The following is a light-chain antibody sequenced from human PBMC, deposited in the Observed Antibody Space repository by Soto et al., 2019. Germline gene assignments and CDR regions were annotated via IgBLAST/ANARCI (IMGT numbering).Light chain of an antibody. J-gene: IGKJ1*01. Sequence: EIVMTQSPATLSVSPGERATLSCRASQSVSSNLAWYQQKPGQAPRLLIYGASTRATDVPARFSGSGSGAEFTLTISSLQSEDFAVYYCHQYSNWWTCGQGPKVEIK. V-gene: IGKV3-15*01. CDR1: QSVSSN. CDR2: GAS. CDR3: HQYSNWWT.